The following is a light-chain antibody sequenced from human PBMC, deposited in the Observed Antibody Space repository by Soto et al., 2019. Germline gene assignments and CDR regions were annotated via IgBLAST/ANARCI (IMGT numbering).Light chain of an antibody. CDR3: QQNDNLPPT. J-gene: IGKJ2*01. CDR1: QDISNY. Sequence: DIQMTQSPSSLSASVGDRVTITCQASQDISNYLNWCQQKPGKAPKLLIYDASNLETGVPSRFSGSGSGTDFTFTISSLQPEDIATYYCQQNDNLPPTFGQGTKLEIK. V-gene: IGKV1-33*01. CDR2: DAS.